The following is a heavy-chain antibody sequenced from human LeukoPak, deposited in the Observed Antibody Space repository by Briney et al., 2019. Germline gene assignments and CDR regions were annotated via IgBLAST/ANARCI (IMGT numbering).Heavy chain of an antibody. CDR3: ARHERDASLDHALDI. J-gene: IGHJ3*02. V-gene: IGHV4-39*01. D-gene: IGHD5-24*01. CDR2: IYYSGST. CDR1: GGSISSSSYY. Sequence: SETLSLTCTVSGGSISSSSYYWGWIRQPPGKGLEWIGSIYYSGSTYYNPSLKSRVTISVDTSKNQFSVKLSSVTAADTAVYYCARHERDASLDHALDIWGQGTMATVSS.